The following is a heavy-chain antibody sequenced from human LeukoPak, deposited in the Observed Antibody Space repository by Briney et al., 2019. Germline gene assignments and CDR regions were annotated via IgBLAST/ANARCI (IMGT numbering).Heavy chain of an antibody. CDR2: IYYSGST. D-gene: IGHD5-24*01. J-gene: IGHJ3*02. V-gene: IGHV4-31*03. Sequence: TPSQTLSLTCSVSGGSISSDDYCWNWIRQHPGKGLEWIGYIYYSGSTYYNPSLKSRVALSVDTSKNQFSLKLSSLTAADTAVYYCAKSREEIRGLDAFDIWGQGTMVTVSS. CDR1: GGSISSDDYC. CDR3: AKSREEIRGLDAFDI.